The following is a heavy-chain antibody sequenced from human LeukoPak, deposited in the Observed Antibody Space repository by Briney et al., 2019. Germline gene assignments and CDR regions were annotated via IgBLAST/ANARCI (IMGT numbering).Heavy chain of an antibody. CDR1: GGSISSSSYY. CDR3: ARWGAYYFDY. Sequence: SETLSLTCTVSGGSISSSSYYWGWVRQPPGKGLEWIGSIYYSGSTYYNPSLKSRVTISVDTSKNQFSLKLRSVTAADTAVYYCARWGAYYFDYWGQGTLVTVSS. J-gene: IGHJ4*02. D-gene: IGHD1-26*01. V-gene: IGHV4-39*01. CDR2: IYYSGST.